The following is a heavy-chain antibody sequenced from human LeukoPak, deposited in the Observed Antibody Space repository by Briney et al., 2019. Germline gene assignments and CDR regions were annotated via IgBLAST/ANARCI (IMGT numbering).Heavy chain of an antibody. J-gene: IGHJ4*02. CDR3: AKDLVIGVSADSYFDC. CDR2: ISSSSSYI. CDR1: RLNLSIYS. D-gene: IGHD3-9*01. Sequence: PGGSLRVSSVAPRLNLSIYSMNCRRQAPGKGLEWVSCISSSSSYIYYADSVKGRFTISRDNAKNSLYLQMNSLRGEDTAVYYCAKDLVIGVSADSYFDCWGQGTLVTVSS. V-gene: IGHV3-21*04.